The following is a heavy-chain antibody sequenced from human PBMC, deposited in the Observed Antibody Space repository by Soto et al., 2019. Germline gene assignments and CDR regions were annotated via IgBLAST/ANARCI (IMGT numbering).Heavy chain of an antibody. CDR2: IYYSGST. CDR3: ARSIGPAAGWYFDV. V-gene: IGHV4-61*01. CDR1: GASVSRGRHY. Sequence: PSETLCRTCSVSGASVSRGRHYWSWIRQSPGKGLAWIGFIYYSGSTNYNPSLKSRVTISVDTSKNQFSLKVSSVTAADTAVYYCARSIGPAAGWYFDVWGQG. J-gene: IGHJ4*02. D-gene: IGHD6-6*01.